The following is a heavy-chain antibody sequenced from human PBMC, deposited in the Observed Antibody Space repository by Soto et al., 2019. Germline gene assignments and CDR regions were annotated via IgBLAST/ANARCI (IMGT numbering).Heavy chain of an antibody. J-gene: IGHJ5*02. CDR2: IIPFFDTA. CDR3: ARRRRYGSGSHYWFNYFDP. D-gene: IGHD3-10*01. V-gene: IGHV1-69*13. Sequence: ASVKVSCKASGGTFSSHAFSWVRQAPGQGLEWMGDIIPFFDTADYAQKFQGRVTITADESTSTAYMELSSLRSEDTAVYYCARRRRYGSGSHYWFNYFDPWGQGTPVTVSS. CDR1: GGTFSSHA.